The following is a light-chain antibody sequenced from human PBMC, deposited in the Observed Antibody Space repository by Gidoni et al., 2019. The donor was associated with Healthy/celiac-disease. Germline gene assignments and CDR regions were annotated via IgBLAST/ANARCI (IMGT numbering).Light chain of an antibody. J-gene: IGKJ1*01. CDR1: QSISSW. Sequence: DIQMTESPATVSASVGDRVTNTCRASQSISSWLAWYQQKPGKAPKLLIYKASSLESGVPSRFSGSGSGTEFTLTISSLQPDDFATYYCQQYNSYSRTFGQGTKVEI. V-gene: IGKV1-5*03. CDR2: KAS. CDR3: QQYNSYSRT.